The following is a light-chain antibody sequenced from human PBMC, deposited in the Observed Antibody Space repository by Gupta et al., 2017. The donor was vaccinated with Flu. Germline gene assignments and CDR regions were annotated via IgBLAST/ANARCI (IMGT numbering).Light chain of an antibody. CDR3: MRGTRPWT. Sequence: VTVGQAASISCRSRQLLVYKNETNYLRWLQQRRDQSPRRLIYEVSKGDWGVPDTFSGSGGVNDFTLKSSRGEAEDVGVYYLMRGTRPWTFGQGTKMEI. V-gene: IGKV2-30*01. CDR2: EVS. CDR1: QLLVYKNETNY. J-gene: IGKJ2*02.